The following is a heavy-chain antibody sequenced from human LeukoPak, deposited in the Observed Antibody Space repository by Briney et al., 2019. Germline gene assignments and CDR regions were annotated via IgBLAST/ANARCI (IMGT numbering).Heavy chain of an antibody. J-gene: IGHJ4*02. CDR2: TYYRSKWYN. CDR3: TRSDCSSGRCPGFDN. CDR1: GDSVSSNSAA. V-gene: IGHV6-1*01. Sequence: SQTPSLTCAISGDSVSSNSAAWNWIRQSPSRGLEWLGRTYYRSKWYNDYAVSVKSRITINPDTSKNQFSLQLNSVTPEDTAVYYCTRSDCSSGRCPGFDNWGQGTLVTVSS. D-gene: IGHD6-19*01.